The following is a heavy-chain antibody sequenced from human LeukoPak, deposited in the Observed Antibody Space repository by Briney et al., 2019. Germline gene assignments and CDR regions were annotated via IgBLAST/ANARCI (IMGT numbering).Heavy chain of an antibody. CDR1: GFTFSSYW. V-gene: IGHV3-30-3*01. CDR2: ISYDGSNK. CDR3: ARDFLPSIAALDY. D-gene: IGHD6-6*01. J-gene: IGHJ4*02. Sequence: GGSLRLSCAASGFTFSSYWMHWVRQAPGKGLEWVAVISYDGSNKYYADSVKGRFTISRDNSKNTLYLQMNSLRAEDTAVYYCARDFLPSIAALDYWGQGTLVTVSS.